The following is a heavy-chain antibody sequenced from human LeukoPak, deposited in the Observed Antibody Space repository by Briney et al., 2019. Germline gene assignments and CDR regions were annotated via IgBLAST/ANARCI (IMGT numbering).Heavy chain of an antibody. Sequence: GASVKVSCKASGYTFTSYYMHWVRQAPGQGLEWMGIINPSGGSTSYAQKFQGRVTMTRDTSISTAYMELSRLRSDDTAVYYCARGGITIFGVVIGCDYWGQGTLVTVSS. CDR1: GYTFTSYY. CDR3: ARGGITIFGVVIGCDY. CDR2: INPSGGST. J-gene: IGHJ4*02. D-gene: IGHD3-3*01. V-gene: IGHV1-46*01.